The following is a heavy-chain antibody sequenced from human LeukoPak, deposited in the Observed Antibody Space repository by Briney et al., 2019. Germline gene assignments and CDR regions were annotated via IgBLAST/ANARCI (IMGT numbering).Heavy chain of an antibody. CDR2: IYYSGST. Sequence: GSLRLSCAASGFTFSSYAMSWIRQPPGKGLEWIGYIYYSGSTNYNPSLKSRVTISVDTSKNQFSLKLSSVTAADTAVYYCARSYGGNSFRAFDIWGQGTMVTVSS. V-gene: IGHV4-59*08. D-gene: IGHD4-23*01. J-gene: IGHJ3*02. CDR3: ARSYGGNSFRAFDI. CDR1: GFTFSSYA.